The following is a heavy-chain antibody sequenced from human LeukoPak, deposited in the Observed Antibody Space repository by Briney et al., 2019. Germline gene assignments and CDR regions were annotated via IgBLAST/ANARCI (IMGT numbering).Heavy chain of an antibody. CDR2: IYYSGST. V-gene: IGHV4-39*07. CDR1: GGSISSSSYY. J-gene: IGHJ5*02. CDR3: ARDRSSSYTRDWFDP. Sequence: SETLSLTCTVSGGSISSSSYYWGWIRQPPGKGLEWIGSIYYSGSTYYNPSLKSRVTISVDTSKNQFSLKLNSVTAADTAVYYCARDRSSSYTRDWFDPWGQGALVTVSS. D-gene: IGHD6-13*01.